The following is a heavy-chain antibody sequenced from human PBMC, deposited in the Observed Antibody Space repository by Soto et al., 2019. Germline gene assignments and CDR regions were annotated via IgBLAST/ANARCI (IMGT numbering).Heavy chain of an antibody. J-gene: IGHJ6*04. CDR3: VKDLTLVVADRHHLGMDV. D-gene: IGHD6-6*01. V-gene: IGHV3-30*18. CDR1: GFTFSSYG. Sequence: QVQLVESGGGVVQPGRSLRLSCAASGFTFSSYGMHWVRQAPGKGLEWVEVISYDGSNKYYADSLKGRFTVTRDNSKNTVCLHTNSLRGEDTAVDYCVKDLTLVVADRHHLGMDVWGKGTTVTFAS. CDR2: ISYDGSNK.